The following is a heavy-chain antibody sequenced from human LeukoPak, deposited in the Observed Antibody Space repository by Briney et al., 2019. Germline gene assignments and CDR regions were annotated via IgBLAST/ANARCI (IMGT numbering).Heavy chain of an antibody. CDR3: ARVAVSGPTGWFDS. J-gene: IGHJ5*01. Sequence: PGGSLRLSCAGSGFALKSYSLTWVRQAPGKGLEWVSSISSTSAYIHYADSVKGRFTISRDNVDNVVYLEINSLGAEDTATYYCARVAVSGPTGWFDSWGQGTLVIVSS. CDR1: GFALKSYS. D-gene: IGHD2-8*02. CDR2: ISSTSAYI. V-gene: IGHV3-21*01.